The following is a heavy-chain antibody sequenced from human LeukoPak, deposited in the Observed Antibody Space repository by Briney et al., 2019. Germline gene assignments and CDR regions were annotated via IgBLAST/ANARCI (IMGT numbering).Heavy chain of an antibody. V-gene: IGHV4-61*02. J-gene: IGHJ6*02. CDR1: GGSISSGSYY. Sequence: SETLSLACTVSGGSISSGSYYWSWIRQPAGKGLEWIGRIYTSGSTNYNPSLKSRVTISVDTSKNQFSLKLSSVTAADTAVYYCVREEYSGYVAYYGMDVWGQGTTVTVSS. D-gene: IGHD5-12*01. CDR2: IYTSGST. CDR3: VREEYSGYVAYYGMDV.